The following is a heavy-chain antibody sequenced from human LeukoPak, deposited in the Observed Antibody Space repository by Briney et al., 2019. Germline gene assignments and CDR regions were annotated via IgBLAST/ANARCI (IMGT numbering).Heavy chain of an antibody. V-gene: IGHV1-46*01. CDR3: AAIFYGDYGY. D-gene: IGHD4-17*01. CDR2: INPSGGST. J-gene: IGHJ4*02. Sequence: ASVKVSCKASGYTFTSYGLSWVRQAPGQGLEWMGIINPSGGSTSYAQKFQGRVTMTRDTSTSTVYMELSSLRSEDTAVYYCAAIFYGDYGYWGQGTLVTVSS. CDR1: GYTFTSYG.